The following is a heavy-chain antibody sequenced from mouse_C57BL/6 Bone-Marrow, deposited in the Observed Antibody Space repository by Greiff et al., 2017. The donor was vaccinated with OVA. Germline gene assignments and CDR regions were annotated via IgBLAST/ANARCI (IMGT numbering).Heavy chain of an antibody. CDR3: VRRHSNFSWFAY. Sequence: QVQLQQPGAELVRPGSSVKLSCKASGYTFTSYWMHWVKQRPIQGLEWIGNIDPSDSETHYNQKFKDKATLTVDKSSSTAYMQLSSLTSEDSAVYYCVRRHSNFSWFAYGGQGTLVTVSA. V-gene: IGHV1-52*01. D-gene: IGHD2-5*01. CDR2: IDPSDSET. CDR1: GYTFTSYW. J-gene: IGHJ3*01.